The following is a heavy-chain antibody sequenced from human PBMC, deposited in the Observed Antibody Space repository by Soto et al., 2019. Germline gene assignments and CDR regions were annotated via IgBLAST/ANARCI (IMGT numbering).Heavy chain of an antibody. D-gene: IGHD2-15*01. Sequence: QVQLQQWGAGLLKPSETLSLTCAVYGGSFSGYYWSWIRQPPGKGLEWIGEINHSGSTNYNPSLKRRDTISVDTSKNQFSLKLSSVTAADTAVYYCARRAPYCRGGSSYSSYYYYGMDVWGQGTTVTVSS. CDR3: ARRAPYCRGGSSYSSYYYYGMDV. CDR1: GGSFSGYY. J-gene: IGHJ6*02. CDR2: INHSGST. V-gene: IGHV4-34*01.